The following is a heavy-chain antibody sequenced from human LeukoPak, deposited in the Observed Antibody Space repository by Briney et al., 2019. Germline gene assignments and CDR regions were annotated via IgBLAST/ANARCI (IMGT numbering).Heavy chain of an antibody. V-gene: IGHV3-20*04. CDR2: INWSGGST. J-gene: IGHJ5*02. D-gene: IGHD6-13*01. Sequence: GGSLRLSCAASGFTFDVYAMTWVRQAPGKGLEWVSTINWSGGSTTYADSVKGRFTISRDNVNTSLFLQMNSLRAEDTVFYYCARDLYAGTVNWFDSRGQGTLVTVSS. CDR1: GFTFDVYA. CDR3: ARDLYAGTVNWFDS.